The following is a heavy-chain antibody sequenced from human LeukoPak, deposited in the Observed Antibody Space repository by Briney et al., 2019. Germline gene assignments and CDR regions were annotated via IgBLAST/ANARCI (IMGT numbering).Heavy chain of an antibody. V-gene: IGHV4-39*01. J-gene: IGHJ5*02. CDR2: VYYSGRT. Sequence: SETLSLTCSVSGDSISNNNYFWDRIRQPPGKGLEWIGSVYYSGRTYYNPSLKSRVTLSVDTTKNQFSLRVNSVTATDTAVYYCVRGGNNYNIRFDLWGQGIRVTVSS. CDR3: VRGGNNYNIRFDL. CDR1: GDSISNNNYF. D-gene: IGHD5-24*01.